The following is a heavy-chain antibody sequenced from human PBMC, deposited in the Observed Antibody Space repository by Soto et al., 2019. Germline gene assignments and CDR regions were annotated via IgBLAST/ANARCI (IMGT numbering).Heavy chain of an antibody. CDR3: ARDLNYDLTNYYYYGMDV. CDR1: GYTFTSYY. D-gene: IGHD3-3*01. J-gene: IGHJ6*02. CDR2: INPSGGST. V-gene: IGHV1-46*01. Sequence: ASVKVACKASGYTFTSYYMHWVRQAPGQGLEWMGIINPSGGSTSYAQKFQGRVTMTRDTSTSTVYMELSSLRSEDTAVYYCARDLNYDLTNYYYYGMDVWGQGTTVTVSS.